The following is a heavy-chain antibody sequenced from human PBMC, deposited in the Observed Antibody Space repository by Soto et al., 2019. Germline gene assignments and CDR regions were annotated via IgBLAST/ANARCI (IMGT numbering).Heavy chain of an antibody. CDR3: ARHGYETSGTNFDH. Sequence: SETLSLTCSVSGGSIGPYFWSWVRQPPGKGPEWIAYINHSGDINYNPSLKSRTTISVDKSKNQFSLNLNSVTAADTAVYYCARHGYETSGTNFDHWGQGTLVTVSS. D-gene: IGHD3-22*01. CDR1: GGSIGPYF. J-gene: IGHJ4*02. V-gene: IGHV4-59*01. CDR2: INHSGDI.